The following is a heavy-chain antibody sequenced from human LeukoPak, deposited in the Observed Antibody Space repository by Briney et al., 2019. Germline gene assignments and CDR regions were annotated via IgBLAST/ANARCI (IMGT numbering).Heavy chain of an antibody. CDR2: ISWNSGSI. CDR3: AKAIRASGYYAFDI. CDR1: GFTFDDYA. V-gene: IGHV3-9*01. D-gene: IGHD3-22*01. J-gene: IGHJ3*02. Sequence: GGSLRLSCTASGFTFDDYAMHWVRQAPGKGLEWVSGISWNSGSIGYADSVKGRFTISRDNAKNSLYLQMNSLRAEGTALYYCAKAIRASGYYAFDIWGQGTMVTVSS.